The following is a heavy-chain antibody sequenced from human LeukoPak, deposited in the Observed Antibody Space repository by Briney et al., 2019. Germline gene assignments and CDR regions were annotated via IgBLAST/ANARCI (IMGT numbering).Heavy chain of an antibody. D-gene: IGHD6-13*01. CDR2: ITSYNGNT. V-gene: IGHV1-18*01. Sequence: ASVKVSCKASGYTFSSYGISWVRQAPGQGLEWMGWITSYNGNTKYAQQLQGRVTMTTDTSTGTAYMELRSLRSDDTAVYYCAGAGAAAGTPFDYWGQGTLVTVSS. CDR3: AGAGAAAGTPFDY. J-gene: IGHJ4*02. CDR1: GYTFSSYG.